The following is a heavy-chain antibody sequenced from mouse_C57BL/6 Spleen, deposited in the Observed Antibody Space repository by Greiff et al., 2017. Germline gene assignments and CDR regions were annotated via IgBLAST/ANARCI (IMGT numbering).Heavy chain of an antibody. CDR3: ARDRQLITTVDYAMDY. CDR1: GFTFSSYA. CDR2: ISDGGSYT. V-gene: IGHV5-4*01. Sequence: EVTVVESGGGLVKPGGSLKLSCAASGFTFSSYAMSWVRQTPEKRLEWVATISDGGSYTYYPDNVKGRFTISRDNAKNNLYLQMSHLKSEDTAMYYCARDRQLITTVDYAMDYWGQGTSVTVSS. J-gene: IGHJ4*01. D-gene: IGHD1-1*01.